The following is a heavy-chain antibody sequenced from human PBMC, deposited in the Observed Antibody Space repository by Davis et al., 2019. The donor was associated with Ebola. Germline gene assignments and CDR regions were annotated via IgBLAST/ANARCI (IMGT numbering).Heavy chain of an antibody. CDR3: AGGKTVAGTRGLSWFDP. Sequence: AASVKVSCKASGYTFTSYAMHWVRQAPGQRLEWMGWINAGNGDTKYSQKFRDRVTITRDTSASTSYMELSSLRSEDTAVFYCAGGKTVAGTRGLSWFDPWGPGTLVTVSS. CDR2: INAGNGDT. D-gene: IGHD6-19*01. J-gene: IGHJ5*02. V-gene: IGHV1-3*01. CDR1: GYTFTSYA.